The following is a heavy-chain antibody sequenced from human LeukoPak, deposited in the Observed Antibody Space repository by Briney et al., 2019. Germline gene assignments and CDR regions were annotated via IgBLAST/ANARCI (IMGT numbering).Heavy chain of an antibody. V-gene: IGHV4-30-2*01. CDR1: GGSISSGGYY. CDR3: ARVAVAGPTGWFDS. Sequence: SQTLSLTYTVSGGSISSGGYYWSWIRQPPGKGLEWIGYIYHSGSTYYNPSLKSRVTISVDRSKNQFSLKLSSVTAADTAVYYCARVAVAGPTGWFDSWGQGTLVTVSS. CDR2: IYHSGST. J-gene: IGHJ5*01. D-gene: IGHD6-19*01.